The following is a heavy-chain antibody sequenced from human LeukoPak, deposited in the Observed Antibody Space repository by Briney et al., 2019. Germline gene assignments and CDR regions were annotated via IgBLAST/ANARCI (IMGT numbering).Heavy chain of an antibody. D-gene: IGHD4/OR15-4a*01. CDR1: GFTFRSYS. J-gene: IGHJ4*02. Sequence: GGSLRLSCAASGFTFRSYSMNWVRQAPGKGLEWVSSISSSSSYIYYADSVKGRFTISRDNAKNSLYLQMNSLRAEDTAVYYCARSLPLLTNDYWGQGTLVTVSS. CDR2: ISSSSSYI. CDR3: ARSLPLLTNDY. V-gene: IGHV3-21*01.